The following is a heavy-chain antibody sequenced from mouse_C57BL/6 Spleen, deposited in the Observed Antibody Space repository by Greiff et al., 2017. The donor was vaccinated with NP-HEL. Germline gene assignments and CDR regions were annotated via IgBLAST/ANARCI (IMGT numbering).Heavy chain of an antibody. CDR1: GFTFSSYA. CDR2: ISDGGSYT. Sequence: EVQLVESGGGLVKPGGSLKLSCAASGFTFSSYAMSWVRQTPEKRLEWVATISDGGSYTYYPDNVKGRFTISRDNAKNNLYLQMSHLKSEDTAMYYCAREGGSRTDWYFDVWGTGTTVTVSS. D-gene: IGHD1-1*01. J-gene: IGHJ1*03. CDR3: AREGGSRTDWYFDV. V-gene: IGHV5-4*01.